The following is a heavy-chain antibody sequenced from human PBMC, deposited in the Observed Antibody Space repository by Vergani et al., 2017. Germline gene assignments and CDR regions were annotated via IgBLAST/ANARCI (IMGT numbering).Heavy chain of an antibody. Sequence: QVQLQESGQGLVKPSETLSLTCTVSAYSISSGYYWAWVRQPPGKGLEWIVSIYHSGNTYYNPSLKSRVTISVDTSKNQFSLKLSSVTAADTAVYYCAREPGGGARWGQGTLVTVSS. CDR2: IYHSGNT. V-gene: IGHV4-38-2*02. J-gene: IGHJ4*02. CDR3: AREPGGGAR. D-gene: IGHD3-16*01. CDR1: AYSISSGYY.